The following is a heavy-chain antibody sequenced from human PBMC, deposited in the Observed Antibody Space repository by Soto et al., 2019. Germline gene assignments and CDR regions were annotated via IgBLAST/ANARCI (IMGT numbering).Heavy chain of an antibody. CDR3: TTTRPGTNVFDN. J-gene: IGHJ3*02. D-gene: IGHD6-13*01. V-gene: IGHV3-15*01. CDR1: GITFSNAW. CDR2: IRSKTDGGTT. Sequence: GGSLRLSCAASGITFSNAWMNWVRQAPGKGLEYIGRIRSKTDGGTTEYAAHVEGRFTISRDDSKNTLYLQMGGLKTEDTAVYYCTTTRPGTNVFDNWGQGTLVTVSS.